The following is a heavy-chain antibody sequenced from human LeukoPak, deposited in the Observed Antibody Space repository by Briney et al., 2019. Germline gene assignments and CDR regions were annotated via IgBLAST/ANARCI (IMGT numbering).Heavy chain of an antibody. V-gene: IGHV5-10-1*01. CDR2: IDLSDSYT. Sequence: GEPLKISCKGSGYSFTSYWISWVRQMPGKGLEWMGRIDLSDSYTNYSPSFQGHVTISADKSISTAYPQWSSLKASDTAMYYCARRADWNYEDYWGQGTLVTVSS. CDR3: ARRADWNYEDY. D-gene: IGHD1-7*01. J-gene: IGHJ4*02. CDR1: GYSFTSYW.